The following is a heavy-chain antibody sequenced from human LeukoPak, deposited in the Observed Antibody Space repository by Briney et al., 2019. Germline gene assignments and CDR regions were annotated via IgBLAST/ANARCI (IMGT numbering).Heavy chain of an antibody. CDR3: ARDLMTTVTTVDY. J-gene: IGHJ4*02. CDR1: GFTFSSYW. Sequence: GGSLRLSCAASGFTFSSYWMHWVRHAPGKGLVWVSRINNDGSRTSYADSVKGRFTISRDNAKNTLYLQMNSLSDEDTAVYYCARDLMTTVTTVDYWGQGTLVTVSS. D-gene: IGHD4-17*01. V-gene: IGHV3-74*01. CDR2: INNDGSRT.